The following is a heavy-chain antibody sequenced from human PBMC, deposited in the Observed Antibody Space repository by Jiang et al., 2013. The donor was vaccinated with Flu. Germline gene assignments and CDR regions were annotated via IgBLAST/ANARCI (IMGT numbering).Heavy chain of an antibody. Sequence: QLLESGGGLVKPGGSLRLSCAASGLTFSSYSMSWVRQAPGKGLEWVGFIRSKAYGGTTEYAASVKGRFTISRDDSKSIAYLQMNSLKTEDTAVYYCTRDGSGNFLTTPIYYYGMDVWGQGTTVTVSS. CDR1: GLTFSSYS. D-gene: IGHD3-10*01. CDR2: IRSKAYGGTT. V-gene: IGHV3-49*04. CDR3: TRDGSGNFLTTPIYYYGMDV. J-gene: IGHJ6*02.